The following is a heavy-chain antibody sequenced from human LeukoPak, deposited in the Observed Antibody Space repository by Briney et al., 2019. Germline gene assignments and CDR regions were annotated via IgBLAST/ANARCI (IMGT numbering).Heavy chain of an antibody. CDR1: GYTFTSYA. CDR2: ISTYTGNT. V-gene: IGHV1-18*01. J-gene: IGHJ3*02. Sequence: EASVKVSCTTSGYTFTSYAISWLRQAPGQGLECMGWISTYTGNTDYAQKLQGRVTMTTDTSTSTAYMELRSLSSDDTAVYYCARVLVVSSDAFDIWGQGTMVTVSS. CDR3: ARVLVVSSDAFDI. D-gene: IGHD3-22*01.